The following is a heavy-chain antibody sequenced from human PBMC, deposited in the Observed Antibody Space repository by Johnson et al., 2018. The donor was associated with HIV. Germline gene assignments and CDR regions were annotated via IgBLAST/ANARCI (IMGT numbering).Heavy chain of an antibody. CDR3: ARAGKWSGDAFDI. J-gene: IGHJ3*02. D-gene: IGHD3-10*01. V-gene: IGHV3-13*01. Sequence: VQLVESGGGLVQPGGSLRLSCAASGFSVSTYDMHWVRQATGKGLDWVSVIATAGDTYYAGSVKGRFTISRENAKKSLYLQMNSLRAGDTAVYYCARAGKWSGDAFDIWGQGTTVTVSS. CDR2: IATAGDT. CDR1: GFSVSTYD.